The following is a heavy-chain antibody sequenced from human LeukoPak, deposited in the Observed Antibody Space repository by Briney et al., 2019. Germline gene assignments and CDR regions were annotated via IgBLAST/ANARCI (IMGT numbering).Heavy chain of an antibody. CDR2: IYYSGNT. CDR1: GDSISSCY. Sequence: SETLSLTCTVSGDSISSCYWSWIRQPPGKGLEWIGCIYYSGNTNYNPSLKSRDTISIDTSKNQFSLKLSSVTAADTAVYYCARDYAFDIWGQGTMVTVSS. J-gene: IGHJ3*02. CDR3: ARDYAFDI. V-gene: IGHV4-59*01.